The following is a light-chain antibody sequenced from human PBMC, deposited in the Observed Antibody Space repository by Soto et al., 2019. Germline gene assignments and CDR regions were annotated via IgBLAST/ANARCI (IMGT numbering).Light chain of an antibody. CDR1: QSVSSY. V-gene: IGKV3-11*01. CDR3: QQRSNWPPT. J-gene: IGKJ1*01. CDR2: DAS. Sequence: EIVLTQPPATLSLSPGERATLSCRASQSVSSYLAWYQQKPGQAPRLLIYDASNRATGIPARFSGSGSGTDLTLTISSLEPEDFAVYYCQQRSNWPPTFGQGTKVDNK.